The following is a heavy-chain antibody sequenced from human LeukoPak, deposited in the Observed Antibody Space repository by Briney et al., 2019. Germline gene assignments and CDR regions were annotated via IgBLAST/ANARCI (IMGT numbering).Heavy chain of an antibody. CDR2: ISAYNGNT. CDR1: GYTFTSYG. D-gene: IGHD3-10*01. CDR3: ARSLGHYYGSGSYWYWFDP. J-gene: IGHJ5*02. Sequence: ASVKASCKASGYTFTSYGISWVRQAPGQGLEWMGWISAYNGNTNYAQKLQGRVTMTTDTSTSTAYMELRSLRSDDTAVYYCARSLGHYYGSGSYWYWFDPWGQGTLVTVSS. V-gene: IGHV1-18*04.